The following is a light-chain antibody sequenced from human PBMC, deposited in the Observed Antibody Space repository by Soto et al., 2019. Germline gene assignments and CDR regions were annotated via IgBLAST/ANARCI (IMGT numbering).Light chain of an antibody. CDR1: QSVTTN. Sequence: EVVMTQSPATLSVSPGDRATLSCRASQSVTTNMAWYQQKPGQAPRLLIYGASTRATGIPARFSGSGSWTDVTLTISSLQSEDFAVYYCQQYNNWPPWTFGQGTKVEIK. J-gene: IGKJ1*01. V-gene: IGKV3-15*01. CDR3: QQYNNWPPWT. CDR2: GAS.